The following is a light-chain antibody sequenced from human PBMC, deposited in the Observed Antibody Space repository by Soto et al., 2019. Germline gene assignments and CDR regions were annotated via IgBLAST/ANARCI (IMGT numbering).Light chain of an antibody. J-gene: IGKJ2*01. V-gene: IGKV3-20*01. CDR1: QSVSSSY. CDR2: GAS. Sequence: EIVLTQSPGTLSLSPGERATLSCRASQSVSSSYLAWYQQKPGQAPRLLIYGASSRATGIPDRFSGSGSGTDFTITISRLEHEDVAVYYCQQYGSSPQTFGQGTKLEIK. CDR3: QQYGSSPQT.